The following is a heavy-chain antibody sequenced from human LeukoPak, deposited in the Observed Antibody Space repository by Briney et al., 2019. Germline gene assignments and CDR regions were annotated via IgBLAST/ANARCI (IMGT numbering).Heavy chain of an antibody. CDR2: IDPSDSYT. Sequence: GESLRISCKGSGYSFTSYWISWVRQMPGKCLEWMGRIDPSDSYTNYSPSFQGHVTISADKSISTAYLQWSSLKASDTAMYYCARQSAAAAGAYYYYYGMDVWGQGATVTVSS. D-gene: IGHD6-13*01. CDR3: ARQSAAAAGAYYYYYGMDV. V-gene: IGHV5-10-1*01. J-gene: IGHJ6*02. CDR1: GYSFTSYW.